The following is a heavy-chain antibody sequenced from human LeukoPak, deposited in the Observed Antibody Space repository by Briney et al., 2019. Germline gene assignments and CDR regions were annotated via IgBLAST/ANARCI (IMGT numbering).Heavy chain of an antibody. V-gene: IGHV3-23*01. D-gene: IGHD3-9*01. CDR2: ISDSGDRT. J-gene: IGHJ3*02. Sequence: PGGSLRLSCAASGFAFSSQDMGWVRQAPGKGLEWVSAISDSGDRTYYVDSVKGRFTISRDNAKNSLYLQMNSLRAEDTAVYHCARDRDFDWLSNLDAFDIWGQGTMVTVSS. CDR1: GFAFSSQD. CDR3: ARDRDFDWLSNLDAFDI.